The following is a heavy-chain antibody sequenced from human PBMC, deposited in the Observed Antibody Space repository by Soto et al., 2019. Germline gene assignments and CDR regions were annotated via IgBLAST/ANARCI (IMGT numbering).Heavy chain of an antibody. CDR2: ISGSGGST. D-gene: IGHD3-10*01. J-gene: IGHJ6*02. V-gene: IGHV3-23*01. CDR1: GFTFSSYA. CDR3: AKASGSDPYYYYGMDV. Sequence: GGSLRLSCAASGFTFSSYAMSWVRQAPGKGLEWVSAISGSGGSTYYADSVKGRFTISRDNSKNTLYLQMNSLRAEDTAVYYCAKASGSDPYYYYGMDVWGQGTTVTVS.